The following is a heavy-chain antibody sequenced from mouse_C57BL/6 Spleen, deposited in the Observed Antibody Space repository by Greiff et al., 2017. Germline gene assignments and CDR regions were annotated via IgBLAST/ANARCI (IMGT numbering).Heavy chain of an antibody. Sequence: QVQLQQSGAELVKPGASVKVSCKASGYTFTSYWMHWVKQRPGQGLEWIGRIHPSDSDTNYNQKFKGKATLTVDKSSSTAYMQLSSLTSEDSAVYYCAIPTAQVSAWFAYWGQGTLVTVSA. J-gene: IGHJ3*01. CDR3: AIPTAQVSAWFAY. D-gene: IGHD3-2*02. CDR2: IHPSDSDT. CDR1: GYTFTSYW. V-gene: IGHV1-74*01.